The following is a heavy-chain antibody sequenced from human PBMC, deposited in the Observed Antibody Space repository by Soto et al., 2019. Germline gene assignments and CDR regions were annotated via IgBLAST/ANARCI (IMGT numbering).Heavy chain of an antibody. J-gene: IGHJ6*01. V-gene: IGHV1-46*01. CDR1: GYTFTSYY. D-gene: IGHD3-3*01. Sequence: ASVKVSCKGSGYTFTSYYMHWVRQPPVQGLEWMGIINPSGGSTSYAQKFQGRVTMTRDTSTRTVYMALSSLRYEDTAVYYCARVASPNYDFWSGEDSHYYSMYVWAQGTTVTVSS. CDR3: ARVASPNYDFWSGEDSHYYSMYV. CDR2: INPSGGST.